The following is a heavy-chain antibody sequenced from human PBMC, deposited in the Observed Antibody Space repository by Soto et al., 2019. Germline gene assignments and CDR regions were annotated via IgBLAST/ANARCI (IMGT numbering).Heavy chain of an antibody. D-gene: IGHD4-17*01. CDR1: GDSVSTADYS. Sequence: SETLSLPCSVSGDSVSTADYSWRWICQPPGKGLEWIGYLYYIAGPYYNPSLQSRVTTSMDTSKNQVSLNLTSVTAAGTAVYFCARDRYQDYGDSYYYYALDAWGPGLTVTVSS. CDR3: ARDRYQDYGDSYYYYALDA. V-gene: IGHV4-30-4*01. CDR2: LYYIAGP. J-gene: IGHJ6*02.